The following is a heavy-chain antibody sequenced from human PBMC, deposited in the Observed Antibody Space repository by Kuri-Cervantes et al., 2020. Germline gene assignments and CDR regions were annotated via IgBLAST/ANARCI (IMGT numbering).Heavy chain of an antibody. J-gene: IGHJ4*02. Sequence: ASVKVSCKASGYRFTSYYIHWVRQAPGQGLEWMGIINPSGGSTSYAQKFQGRVTMTRDTSTSTVYMEMNSLRSEDTAVVYCARVSVEGPFDYWGQGTLVTVSS. CDR2: INPSGGST. CDR3: ARVSVEGPFDY. CDR1: GYRFTSYY. V-gene: IGHV1-46*01.